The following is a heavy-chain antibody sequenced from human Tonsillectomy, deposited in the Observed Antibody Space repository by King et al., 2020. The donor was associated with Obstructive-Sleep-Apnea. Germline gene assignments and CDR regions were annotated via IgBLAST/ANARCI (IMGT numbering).Heavy chain of an antibody. Sequence: VQLQQWGAGLLKPSETLSLTCAVYGGSFSGYYWSWIRQPPGKGLEWIGEINHSGSPNYNPSLKSRVTISVDTSKNQFALKLSSVTAADTAVYYCATTTDYDILTGYYHNWFDPWGQGTLVTVSS. CDR3: ATTTDYDILTGYYHNWFDP. CDR1: GGSFSGYY. D-gene: IGHD3-9*01. V-gene: IGHV4-34*01. CDR2: INHSGSP. J-gene: IGHJ5*02.